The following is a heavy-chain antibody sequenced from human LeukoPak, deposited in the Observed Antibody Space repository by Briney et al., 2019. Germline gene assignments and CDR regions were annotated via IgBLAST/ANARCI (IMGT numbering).Heavy chain of an antibody. Sequence: GGSLRLSCAASGFTFSSYAMSWVRQAPGKGLEWVSGISGSGGSTYYADSVRGRFTISRDNSKNTLFLQMSRLRAEDAAVYYCAKALENCGGDCAQYYFDYWGQGTLVTVSS. J-gene: IGHJ4*02. CDR1: GFTFSSYA. D-gene: IGHD2-21*02. CDR2: ISGSGGST. V-gene: IGHV3-23*01. CDR3: AKALENCGGDCAQYYFDY.